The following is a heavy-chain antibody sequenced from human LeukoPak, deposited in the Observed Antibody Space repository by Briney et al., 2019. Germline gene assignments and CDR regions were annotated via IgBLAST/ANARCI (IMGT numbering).Heavy chain of an antibody. J-gene: IGHJ4*02. Sequence: SGPTLVKPTQTLRLTCAFSGFSLNTSGMCVSWIRQPPGKALEWLARIDWDGDKFYCTSLETRLTISKDTSRNQVILTMTNMDPVDTATYFCARFRGATGTTDSWGQGTLVTVSS. CDR3: ARFRGATGTTDS. D-gene: IGHD1-7*01. CDR1: GFSLNTSGMC. CDR2: IDWDGDK. V-gene: IGHV2-70*17.